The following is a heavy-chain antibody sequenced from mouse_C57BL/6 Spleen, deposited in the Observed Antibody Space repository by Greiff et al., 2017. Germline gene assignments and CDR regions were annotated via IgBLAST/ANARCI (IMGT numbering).Heavy chain of an antibody. D-gene: IGHD2-5*01. CDR2: IDPSDSYT. V-gene: IGHV1-50*01. J-gene: IGHJ2*01. CDR1: GYTFTSYW. Sequence: QVQLQQPGAELVKPGASVKLSCKASGYTFTSYWMQWVKQRPGQGLEWIGEIDPSDSYTNYNQKFKGKATLTVDTSSSTAYMQLSSLTSEDSAVYYCARSLYSNYVGYWGQGTTLTVSS. CDR3: ARSLYSNYVGY.